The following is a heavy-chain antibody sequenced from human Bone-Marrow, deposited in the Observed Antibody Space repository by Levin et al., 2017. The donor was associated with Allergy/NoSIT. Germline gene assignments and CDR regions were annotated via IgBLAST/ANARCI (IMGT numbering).Heavy chain of an antibody. Sequence: GESLKISCAASGFTFSSYAMSWVRQAPGKGLEWVSAISGSGGSTYYADSVKGRFTISRDNSKNTLYLQMNSLRAEDTAVYYCAKLGLYDSSGYYPDPTPDAFDIWGQGTMVTVSS. D-gene: IGHD3-22*01. CDR1: GFTFSSYA. CDR2: ISGSGGST. CDR3: AKLGLYDSSGYYPDPTPDAFDI. V-gene: IGHV3-23*01. J-gene: IGHJ3*02.